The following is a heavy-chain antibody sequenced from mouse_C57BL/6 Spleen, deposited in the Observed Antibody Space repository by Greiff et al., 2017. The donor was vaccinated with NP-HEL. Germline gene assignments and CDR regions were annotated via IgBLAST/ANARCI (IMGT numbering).Heavy chain of an antibody. V-gene: IGHV14-2*01. Sequence: EVQLQQSGAELVKPGASVKLSCTASGFNIKDYYMHWVKQRTEQGLEWIGRIDPEDGETKYAPKFPGKAPITADTSSNTAYLQLSSLTSEDTAVYYCASTAQALYAMDYWGQGTSVTVSS. CDR1: GFNIKDYY. D-gene: IGHD3-2*02. CDR2: IDPEDGET. J-gene: IGHJ4*01. CDR3: ASTAQALYAMDY.